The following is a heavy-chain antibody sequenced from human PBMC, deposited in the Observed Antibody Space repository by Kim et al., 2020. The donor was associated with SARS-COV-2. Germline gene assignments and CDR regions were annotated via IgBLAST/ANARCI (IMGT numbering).Heavy chain of an antibody. CDR2: IIPIFGTA. J-gene: IGHJ6*02. V-gene: IGHV1-69*13. Sequence: SVKVSCKASGGTFSNYAISWVRQAPGQGLEWMGGIIPIFGTANYAQKFQGRVTITADESTSTAYMELSSLRSEDTAVYYCARAGYSNRGSFYYGMNVWGQGTTVTVSS. CDR3: ARAGYSNRGSFYYGMNV. D-gene: IGHD6-13*01. CDR1: GGTFSNYA.